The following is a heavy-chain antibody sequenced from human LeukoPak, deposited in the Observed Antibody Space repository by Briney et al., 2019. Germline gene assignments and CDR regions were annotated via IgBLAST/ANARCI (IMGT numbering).Heavy chain of an antibody. CDR1: GFTFSSYS. V-gene: IGHV3-21*01. D-gene: IGHD3-16*02. CDR2: ISSSSSYI. J-gene: IGHJ4*02. Sequence: GGSLRLSCAAPGFTFSSYSMNWVRQAPGKGLEWVSSISSSSSYIYYADSVKGRFTISRDNAKNSLYLQMNSLRAEDTAVYYCARALGELSQIDYWGQGTLVTVSS. CDR3: ARALGELSQIDY.